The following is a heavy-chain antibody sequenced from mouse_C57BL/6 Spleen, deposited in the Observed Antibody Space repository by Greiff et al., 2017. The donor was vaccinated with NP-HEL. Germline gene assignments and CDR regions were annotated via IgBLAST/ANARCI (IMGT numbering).Heavy chain of an antibody. CDR1: GFSLTSYG. Sequence: QVQLQQSGPGLVQPSQSLSITCTVPGFSLTSYGVHWVRQSPGKGLEWLGVIWSGGSTDYNAAFISRLSISKDNSKSQVFFKMNSLQADDTAIYYCATEGYGYALDYWGQGTTLTVSS. D-gene: IGHD2-2*01. J-gene: IGHJ2*01. V-gene: IGHV2-2*01. CDR3: ATEGYGYALDY. CDR2: IWSGGST.